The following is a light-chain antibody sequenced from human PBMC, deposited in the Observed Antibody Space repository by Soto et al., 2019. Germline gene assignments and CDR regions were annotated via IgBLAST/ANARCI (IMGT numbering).Light chain of an antibody. CDR1: SGSVSTSYY. J-gene: IGLJ3*02. CDR3: GLYMGSGISGDSNSWV. CDR2: STN. Sequence: QAVVTQEPSFSVSPGGTVTLTCGLSSGSVSTSYYPSWYQQTPAQAPRTLIYSTNTRSSGVPDRFSGSILGNNAALTIAGAQADDESDYYCGLYMGSGISGDSNSWVFGGGTQLTVL. V-gene: IGLV8-61*01.